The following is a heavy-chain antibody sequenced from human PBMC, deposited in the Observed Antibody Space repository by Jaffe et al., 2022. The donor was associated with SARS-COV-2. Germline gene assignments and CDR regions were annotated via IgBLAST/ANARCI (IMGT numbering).Heavy chain of an antibody. CDR2: IKSKTDGGTT. CDR1: GFTFSNAW. CDR3: TTGFSSSSWYMRPFLSY. D-gene: IGHD6-13*01. Sequence: EVQLVESGGGLVKPGGSLRLSCAASGFTFSNAWMSWVRQAPGKGLEWVGRIKSKTDGGTTDYAAPVKGRFTISRDDSKNTLYLQMNSLKTEDTAVYYCTTGFSSSSWYMRPFLSYWGQGTLVTVSS. J-gene: IGHJ4*02. V-gene: IGHV3-15*01.